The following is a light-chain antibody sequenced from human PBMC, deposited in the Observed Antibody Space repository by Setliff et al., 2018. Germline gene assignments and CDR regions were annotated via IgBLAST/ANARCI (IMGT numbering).Light chain of an antibody. J-gene: IGLJ2*01. CDR1: SSNIGAGYD. CDR3: QSYDSSLSAYVV. V-gene: IGLV1-40*01. CDR2: GNS. Sequence: QAVVTQPPSVSGAPGQRVTISCTGSSSNIGAGYDVHWYQQLPGTAPKLLIYGNSNRPSGVPDRFSGSKSGTSASLAITGLQAEDEADYYCQSYDSSLSAYVVFGGGTKVTV.